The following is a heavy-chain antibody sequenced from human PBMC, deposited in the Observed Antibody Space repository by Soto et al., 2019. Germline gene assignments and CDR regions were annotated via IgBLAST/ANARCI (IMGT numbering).Heavy chain of an antibody. J-gene: IGHJ4*02. CDR3: AGDVGYGLIAY. D-gene: IGHD5-18*01. CDR2: INAYNGNT. CDR1: GYTFTSYG. V-gene: IGHV1-18*01. Sequence: QVQLVPSGAEVKKPGASVKVSCKASGYTFTSYGISWVRQAPGQGLEWMGWINAYNGNTNDAQKLQGRVTMTTDTSTSTASMELRSLRSDDTAVYDCAGDVGYGLIAYWGQGTLVTVSS.